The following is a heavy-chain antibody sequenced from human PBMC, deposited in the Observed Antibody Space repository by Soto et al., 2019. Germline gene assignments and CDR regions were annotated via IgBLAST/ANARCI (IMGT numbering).Heavy chain of an antibody. CDR1: GGSISSYY. V-gene: IGHV4-59*08. CDR3: ARLAIRGDFDY. CDR2: IYYSGST. D-gene: IGHD3-3*01. Sequence: QVQLQESGPGLVKPSETLSLTCTVSGGSISSYYWSWIRQPPGKGLEWIGYIYYSGSTNYNPSLKSRVTISVDTSNNPFSLKLSSVTAADTAVYYCARLAIRGDFDYWGQGTLVTVSS. J-gene: IGHJ4*02.